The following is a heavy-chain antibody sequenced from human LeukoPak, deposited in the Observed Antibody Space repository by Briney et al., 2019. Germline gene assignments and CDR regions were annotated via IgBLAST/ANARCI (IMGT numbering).Heavy chain of an antibody. CDR1: GGSFSGYY. Sequence: PSETLSLTCAVYGGSFSGYYWSWIRQPPGKGLEWIGEINHSGSTNYNPSLKSRVTISVDTSKNQFSLKLSSVTAADTAVYYRARAYYYDSSGYYRSWGQGTLVTVSS. J-gene: IGHJ5*02. CDR2: INHSGST. D-gene: IGHD3-22*01. CDR3: ARAYYYDSSGYYRS. V-gene: IGHV4-34*01.